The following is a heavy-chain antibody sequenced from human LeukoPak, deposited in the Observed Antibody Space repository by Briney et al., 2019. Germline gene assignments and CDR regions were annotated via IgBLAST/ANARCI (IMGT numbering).Heavy chain of an antibody. CDR3: ARAKYYYDSSGYCD. CDR2: TSGDGGST. Sequence: GGSLRLSCAASGFTFDDYAMHWVRQAPGKGLEWVSPTSGDGGSTYYADSVKGRFTISRDNSKNSLYLQMNSLRAEDTALYYCARAKYYYDSSGYCDWGQGTLVTVSS. J-gene: IGHJ4*02. D-gene: IGHD3-22*01. V-gene: IGHV3-43*02. CDR1: GFTFDDYA.